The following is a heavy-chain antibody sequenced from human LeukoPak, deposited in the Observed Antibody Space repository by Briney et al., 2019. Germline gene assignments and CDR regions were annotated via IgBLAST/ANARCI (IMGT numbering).Heavy chain of an antibody. V-gene: IGHV3-30*18. Sequence: GGSLRLSCAASGFTFSSYGMHWVRQAPGKGPEWVAVISYDGSNKYYADSVKGRFTISRDNSKNTLYLQMNSLRAEDTAVYYCAKDGMVRGVTSNFDYWGQGTLVTVSS. CDR2: ISYDGSNK. CDR3: AKDGMVRGVTSNFDY. J-gene: IGHJ4*02. CDR1: GFTFSSYG. D-gene: IGHD3-10*01.